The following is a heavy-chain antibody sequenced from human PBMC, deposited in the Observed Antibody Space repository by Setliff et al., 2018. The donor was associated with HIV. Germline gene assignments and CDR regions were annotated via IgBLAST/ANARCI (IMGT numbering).Heavy chain of an antibody. CDR2: INHSGST. D-gene: IGHD2-15*01. CDR3: ARHFGKTAQDYHHFYYMDV. V-gene: IGHV4-34*01. CDR1: GGSTSNEY. Sequence: SETLSLTCTVSGGSTSNEYWSWIRQPPGNGLEWIGEINHSGSTKYNPSLKSRVTISVDMSKNRFSLKLDSVTAADTAVYYCARHFGKTAQDYHHFYYMDVWGTGTTVTVSS. J-gene: IGHJ6*03.